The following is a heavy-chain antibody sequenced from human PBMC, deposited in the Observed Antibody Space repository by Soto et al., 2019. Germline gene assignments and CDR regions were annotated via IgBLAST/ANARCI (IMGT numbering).Heavy chain of an antibody. CDR2: ISYDGSNK. Sequence: QVQLVESGGGVVQPGRSLRLSCAASGFTFSSYAMHWVRQAPGKGLEWVAVISYDGSNKYYADSVKGRFTISRDNSKNTLYLQMNSLRAEDTAVYYCARDRRPYGDYKRGYYYYGMDVWGQGTTVTVSS. V-gene: IGHV3-30-3*01. CDR1: GFTFSSYA. D-gene: IGHD4-17*01. J-gene: IGHJ6*02. CDR3: ARDRRPYGDYKRGYYYYGMDV.